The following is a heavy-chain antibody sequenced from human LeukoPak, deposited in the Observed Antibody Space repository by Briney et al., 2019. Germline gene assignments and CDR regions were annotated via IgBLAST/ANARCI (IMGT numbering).Heavy chain of an antibody. CDR1: GFTFSSFA. CDR2: LRSNGDTA. V-gene: IGHV3-23*01. D-gene: IGHD1-1*01. J-gene: IGHJ4*02. Sequence: GGSLRLSCAASGFTFSSFAMTWVRQAPGTGLEWISTLRSNGDTAYNADSVKGRFTISRDNSKNTVYLQMNILRVEDTAIYYCARGQELDDGVFDSWGQGTLVTVSA. CDR3: ARGQELDDGVFDS.